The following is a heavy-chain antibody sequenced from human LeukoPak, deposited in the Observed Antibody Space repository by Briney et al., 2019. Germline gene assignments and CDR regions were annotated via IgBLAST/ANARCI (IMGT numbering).Heavy chain of an antibody. J-gene: IGHJ4*02. CDR2: ISYDGSNK. V-gene: IGHV3-30*18. D-gene: IGHD3-10*01. CDR1: GFTFSSYG. CDR3: AKCTMVRGGPLDY. Sequence: PGRSLRLSCAASGFTFSSYGMHWVRQAPGKGLEWVAVISYDGSNKYYADSVKGRFTISRDNSKNTLYLQMNSPRAEDTAVYYCAKCTMVRGGPLDYWGQGTLVTVSS.